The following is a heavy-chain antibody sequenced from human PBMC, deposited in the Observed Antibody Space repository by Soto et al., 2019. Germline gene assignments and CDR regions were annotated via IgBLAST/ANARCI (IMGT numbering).Heavy chain of an antibody. CDR1: GGSITTVGYS. J-gene: IGHJ4*02. CDR2: IFHSGIS. Sequence: SETLSLTCAVSGGSITTVGYSWSWIRQPPGKGLEWIGYIFHSGISYSNPSLKGRVTMSVDGSKNRFSLRLSSVTAADTAVYYCARRISARTYYFDYWGQGTLVTVS. D-gene: IGHD6-6*01. V-gene: IGHV4-30-2*01. CDR3: ARRISARTYYFDY.